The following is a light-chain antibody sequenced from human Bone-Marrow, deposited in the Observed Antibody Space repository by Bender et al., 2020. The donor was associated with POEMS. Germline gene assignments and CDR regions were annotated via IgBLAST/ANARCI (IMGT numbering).Light chain of an antibody. Sequence: SYEVTQPPSVSVSPGQTASITCSGDDLGDKYVAWYQQKPGQSPVLVIYQDTKRPSGIPERFSGSNSGNTATLTIIGTQAMDEADYYCQAWDTYSVIFGGGTKSTVL. CDR1: DLGDKY. CDR2: QDT. V-gene: IGLV3-1*01. J-gene: IGLJ2*01. CDR3: QAWDTYSVI.